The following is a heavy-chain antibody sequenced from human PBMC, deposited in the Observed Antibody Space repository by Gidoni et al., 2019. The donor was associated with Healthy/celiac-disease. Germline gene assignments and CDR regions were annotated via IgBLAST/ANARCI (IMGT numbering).Heavy chain of an antibody. V-gene: IGHV3-66*01. CDR1: GFTVSSNY. CDR3: ATACSGGSCYLGWFDP. Sequence: EVQLVESGGGLVQPGGSLRLSCAASGFTVSSNYMSWVRQAPGKGLEWVSVIYSGGSTYYADSVKGRFTISRDNSKNTLYLQMNSLRAEDTAVYYCATACSGGSCYLGWFDPWGQGTLVTVSS. CDR2: IYSGGST. J-gene: IGHJ5*02. D-gene: IGHD2-15*01.